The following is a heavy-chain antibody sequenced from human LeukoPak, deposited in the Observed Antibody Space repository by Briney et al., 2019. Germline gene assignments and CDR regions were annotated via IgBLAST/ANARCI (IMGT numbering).Heavy chain of an antibody. J-gene: IGHJ4*02. CDR2: IYHSGST. Sequence: SETLSLTCTVSGYSISSGYYWGWSRPPPGKGLEWIGSIYHSGSTYYNPSLKSRVTISVDTSKNQFSLKLSSVTAADTAVYYCARDPHYYYDSSVPFDYWGQGTLVTVSS. V-gene: IGHV4-38-2*02. CDR3: ARDPHYYYDSSVPFDY. D-gene: IGHD3-22*01. CDR1: GYSISSGYY.